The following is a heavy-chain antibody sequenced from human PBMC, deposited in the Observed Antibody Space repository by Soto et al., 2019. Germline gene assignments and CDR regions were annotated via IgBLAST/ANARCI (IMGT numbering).Heavy chain of an antibody. CDR3: ARPYYDIFTGTLYYFDY. Sequence: GASVKVSCKASGYTFTSYAMHWVRQAPGQRLEWMGWINAGNGNTKYSQKFQGRVTITRDTSASTAYMELSSLRSEDTAVYYCARPYYDIFTGTLYYFDYWGQGTLVTVSS. CDR2: INAGNGNT. V-gene: IGHV1-3*01. D-gene: IGHD3-9*01. CDR1: GYTFTSYA. J-gene: IGHJ4*02.